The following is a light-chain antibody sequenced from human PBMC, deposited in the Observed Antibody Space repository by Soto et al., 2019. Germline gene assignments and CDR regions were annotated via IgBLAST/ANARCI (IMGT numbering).Light chain of an antibody. CDR3: LQKYFYPYT. Sequence: AIQMTQSPSSLSASVGDRVTITCRASQGIRNDLDWFQQKPGKAPKLLIYAASNLQSGVPARFSGSGSDTDFTLTISSLQPEDFATYYCLQKYFYPYTFGPGTKVDIK. CDR1: QGIRND. CDR2: AAS. V-gene: IGKV1-6*01. J-gene: IGKJ3*01.